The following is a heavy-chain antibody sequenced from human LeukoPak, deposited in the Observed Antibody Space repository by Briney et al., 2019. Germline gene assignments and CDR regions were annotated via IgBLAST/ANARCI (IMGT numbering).Heavy chain of an antibody. D-gene: IGHD4-17*01. V-gene: IGHV3-23*01. J-gene: IGHJ2*01. CDR2: ISASGGST. Sequence: GGSLRLSCAASGFTFSSSAMSWVRQVPGKGLEWVSGISASGGSTSYADSVRGRFTISRDNSKNTLYLQMNSLRAEDTAVYYCAKYGDYVYWYFDLWGRGTLVTVSS. CDR3: AKYGDYVYWYFDL. CDR1: GFTFSSSA.